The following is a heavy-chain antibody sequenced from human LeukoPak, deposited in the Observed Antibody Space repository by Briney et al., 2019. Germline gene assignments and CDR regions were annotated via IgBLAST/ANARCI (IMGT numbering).Heavy chain of an antibody. D-gene: IGHD3-9*01. CDR3: ARRLRYFDWLLLDGRGAFDI. Sequence: SETLSLTCTVSGGSITTSTWWSWVRQPPGKGLEWIGEIYHSGSTNYNPSLKSRVTISVDTSKNQFSLKLSSVTAADTAVYYCARRLRYFDWLLLDGRGAFDIWGQGTMVTVSS. CDR2: IYHSGST. J-gene: IGHJ3*02. CDR1: GGSITTSTW. V-gene: IGHV4-4*02.